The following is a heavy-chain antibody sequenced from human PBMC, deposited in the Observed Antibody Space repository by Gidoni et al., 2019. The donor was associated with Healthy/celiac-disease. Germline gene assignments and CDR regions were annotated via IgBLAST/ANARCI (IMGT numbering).Heavy chain of an antibody. CDR1: GGSISSGGYS. Sequence: QLQLQESGSGLVKPSQTLSLTCAVSGGSISSGGYSWRLIRQPPGKGLEWIGYIYHSGSTYYNPSLKSRVTISVDRSKNQFSLKLSSLTAADTAVYYCARAMAGDYGDPWYAFDIWGQGTMVTVSS. D-gene: IGHD4-17*01. CDR3: ARAMAGDYGDPWYAFDI. J-gene: IGHJ3*02. CDR2: IYHSGST. V-gene: IGHV4-30-2*01.